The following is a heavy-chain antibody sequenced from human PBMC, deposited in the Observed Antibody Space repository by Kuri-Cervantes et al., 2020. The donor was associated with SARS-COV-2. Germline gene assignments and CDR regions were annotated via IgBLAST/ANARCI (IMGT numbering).Heavy chain of an antibody. J-gene: IGHJ4*02. V-gene: IGHV1-69*05. CDR1: GGTFSSYA. Sequence: SVKVSYKASGGTFSSYAISWVRQAPGQGLEWMGGIIPIFGTANYAQKFQGRVAITTDESTSTAYMELSSLRSEDTAVYYCATYSSSSWHFDYWGQGTLVTVSS. D-gene: IGHD6-6*01. CDR2: IIPIFGTA. CDR3: ATYSSSSWHFDY.